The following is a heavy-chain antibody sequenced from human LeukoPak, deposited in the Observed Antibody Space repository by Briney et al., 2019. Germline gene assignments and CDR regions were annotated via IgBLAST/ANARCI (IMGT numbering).Heavy chain of an antibody. D-gene: IGHD6-13*01. CDR3: ARKGCSSWYGGGWAY. J-gene: IGHJ4*02. V-gene: IGHV3-66*01. Sequence: GGSLRLSCAVSGFTVSSNFMTWVRQAPGKGPEWVSVIYTSGITYYADSVRGRFTISRDNSKNTLYLQMDSLRPEDTAVFYCARKGCSSWYGGGWAYWGQGILVTVSS. CDR2: IYTSGIT. CDR1: GFTVSSNF.